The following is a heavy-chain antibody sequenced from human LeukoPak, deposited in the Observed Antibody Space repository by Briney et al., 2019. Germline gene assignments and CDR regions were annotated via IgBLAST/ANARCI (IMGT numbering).Heavy chain of an antibody. V-gene: IGHV4-61*01. CDR1: GASVSSGSYY. Sequence: SETLSLTCTVSGASVSSGSYYWSWIRQPPGKGLEWIGYIYYSGSTNYNPSLKSRVTISVDTSKNQFSLKLSSVTAADTAVYYCARGSRGYSYGWGQGTLVTVSS. J-gene: IGHJ4*02. CDR2: IYYSGST. D-gene: IGHD5-18*01. CDR3: ARGSRGYSYG.